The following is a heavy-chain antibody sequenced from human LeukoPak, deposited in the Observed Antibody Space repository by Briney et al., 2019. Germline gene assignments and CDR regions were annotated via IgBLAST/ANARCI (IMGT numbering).Heavy chain of an antibody. V-gene: IGHV3-23*01. Sequence: GGSLRLSCAASGFTFSSYAMSWVRRAPGKGLEWVSAISGSGGSTYYADSVKGRFTIARDNSKNALYLQMNSLRAEDTAVYYCAKDPEHGYYFDYWGQGTLVTVSS. D-gene: IGHD1/OR15-1a*01. J-gene: IGHJ4*02. CDR3: AKDPEHGYYFDY. CDR2: ISGSGGST. CDR1: GFTFSSYA.